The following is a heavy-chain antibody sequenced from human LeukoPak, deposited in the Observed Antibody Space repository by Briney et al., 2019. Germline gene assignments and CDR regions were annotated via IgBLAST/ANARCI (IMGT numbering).Heavy chain of an antibody. CDR3: ASGSGWGANWFDP. CDR1: GYTFTSYA. V-gene: IGHV1-3*01. J-gene: IGHJ5*02. Sequence: ASVKVSCKASGYTFTSYAMHWVRQAPGQRLEWMGWINAGIGNTKYTQKFQGRVTITRDTSASTAYMELSSLRSEDTAVYYCASGSGWGANWFDPWGQGTLVTVSS. D-gene: IGHD6-19*01. CDR2: INAGIGNT.